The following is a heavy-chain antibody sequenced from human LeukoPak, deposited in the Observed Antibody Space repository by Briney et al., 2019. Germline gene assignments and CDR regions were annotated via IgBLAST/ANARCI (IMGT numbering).Heavy chain of an antibody. J-gene: IGHJ4*02. CDR3: ARHLRTVAGTGLDY. D-gene: IGHD6-19*01. Sequence: ASVKVSCKASGYTFSNYFMNWVRQAPGQGLEWMGWISAYNGNTNYAQKLQGRVTMTTDTSTSTAYMELRSLRSDDTAVYYCARHLRTVAGTGLDYWGQGTLVTVSS. V-gene: IGHV1-18*01. CDR1: GYTFSNYF. CDR2: ISAYNGNT.